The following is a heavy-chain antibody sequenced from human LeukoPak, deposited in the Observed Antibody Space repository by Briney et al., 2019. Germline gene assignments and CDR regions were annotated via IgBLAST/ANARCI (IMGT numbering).Heavy chain of an antibody. D-gene: IGHD3-22*01. J-gene: IGHJ4*02. Sequence: GGSLRLSCAASGFTFSSYEMNWVRQAPGKGLEWVSYISSSGSTIYYADSVKGRFTTSRDNAKNSLYLQMNSLRAEDTAVYYCARGYYDSSAADYWGQGTLVTVSS. CDR3: ARGYYDSSAADY. CDR1: GFTFSSYE. V-gene: IGHV3-48*03. CDR2: ISSSGSTI.